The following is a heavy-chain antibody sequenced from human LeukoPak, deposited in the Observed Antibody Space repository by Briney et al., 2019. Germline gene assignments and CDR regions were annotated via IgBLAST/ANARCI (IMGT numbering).Heavy chain of an antibody. D-gene: IGHD6-19*01. CDR3: AKDMRAVAYGYFDY. CDR2: ISWNSGTI. Sequence: GGSLRLSCAASGFTFDDYVMHWVRQAPGKGLEWVSGISWNSGTIGYADSVKGRFTISRDNAKNSLYLQMNSLRTEDTAFYYCAKDMRAVAYGYFDYWGQGTLVTVSS. J-gene: IGHJ4*02. CDR1: GFTFDDYV. V-gene: IGHV3-9*01.